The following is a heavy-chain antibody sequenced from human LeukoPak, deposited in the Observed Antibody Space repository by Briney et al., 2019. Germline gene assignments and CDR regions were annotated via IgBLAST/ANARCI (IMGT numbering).Heavy chain of an antibody. CDR2: IYYSGST. J-gene: IGHJ4*02. Sequence: SETLSLTCTVSVGSVSSGTYYWSWIRQPPGKGLEWIGYIYYSGSTNYNPSLKSRVTISVDTSKNQFSLKLSSVTAADTAVYYCARDRVRGNSNPFFDYWGQGTLVTVSS. V-gene: IGHV4-61*01. CDR3: ARDRVRGNSNPFFDY. D-gene: IGHD4-11*01. CDR1: VGSVSSGTYY.